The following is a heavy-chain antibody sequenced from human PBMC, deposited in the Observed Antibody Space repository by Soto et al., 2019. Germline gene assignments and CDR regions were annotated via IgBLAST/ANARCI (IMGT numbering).Heavy chain of an antibody. Sequence: QITLKESGPTLVKPTQTLTLTCTFSGFSLSTSGVGVGWIRQPPGKALEWLAVIYWDDSKTYSPSLKSRLTINTDPSRDKVVPTMTNMDPVDTATYYCAHKGSGSRAIDYWGQGALVTVSS. CDR1: GFSLSTSGVG. V-gene: IGHV2-5*02. CDR2: IYWDDSK. CDR3: AHKGSGSRAIDY. J-gene: IGHJ4*02. D-gene: IGHD3-10*01.